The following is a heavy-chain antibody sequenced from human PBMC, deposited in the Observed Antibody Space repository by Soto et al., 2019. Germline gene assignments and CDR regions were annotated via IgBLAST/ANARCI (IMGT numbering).Heavy chain of an antibody. CDR2: IWYDGSNK. D-gene: IGHD3-10*01. Sequence: QVQLVESGGGVVQPGRSLRLSCAASGFTFSSYGMHWVRQAPGKGLEWVAVIWYDGSNKYYADSVKGRFTISRDNSKNTLYLQMNGLRAEDTAVYYCAREDAPFSGSYYIVDYWGQGTLVTVSS. J-gene: IGHJ4*02. CDR1: GFTFSSYG. CDR3: AREDAPFSGSYYIVDY. V-gene: IGHV3-33*01.